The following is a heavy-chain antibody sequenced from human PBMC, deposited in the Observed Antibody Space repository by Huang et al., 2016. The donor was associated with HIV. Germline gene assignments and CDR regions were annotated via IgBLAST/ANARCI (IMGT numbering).Heavy chain of an antibody. J-gene: IGHJ4*02. D-gene: IGHD3-22*01. Sequence: QVQLVESGGGVVQPGRSLRLAWGASGFVLNTYVLHWVRRTQGKGLEWVGGISKDGRDKHYAESVKGRFTISKDNSKNTLYLEMDSLTPEDTGVYYCAREDGSSGDCGYFGPWGQGAQVTVAT. CDR1: GFVLNTYV. V-gene: IGHV3-30*03. CDR3: AREDGSSGDCGYFGP. CDR2: ISKDGRDK.